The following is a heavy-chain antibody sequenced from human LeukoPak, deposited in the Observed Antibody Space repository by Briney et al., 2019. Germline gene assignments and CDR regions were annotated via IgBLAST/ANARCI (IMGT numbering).Heavy chain of an antibody. J-gene: IGHJ3*02. V-gene: IGHV1-2*02. Sequence: ASVKVSCKASGYTFTGYYLHWLRQAPGQVLEWMGRINTNSGGTTFAQRFQGRVTMTRDTSISTAYMELSGLRSDDTAVYYCAKALRRNDAFDIWGQGTMVTVSS. CDR3: AKALRRNDAFDI. CDR1: GYTFTGYY. CDR2: INTNSGGT.